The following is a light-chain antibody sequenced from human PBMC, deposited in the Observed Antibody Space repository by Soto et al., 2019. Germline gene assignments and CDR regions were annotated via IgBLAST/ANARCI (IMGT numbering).Light chain of an antibody. CDR1: KSAIGSSDF. Sequence: QSALIQPPSVSGSPGQSVTIACTGAKSAIGSSDFVSYYQHHPGTVPKPMIYHVSSLASRVPDRFSGSKSGSWASKTISGLQAADEAAYSWFSFTRSAPEGVSGGGTKLTVL. V-gene: IGLV2-18*02. CDR3: FSFTRSAPEGV. J-gene: IGLJ3*02. CDR2: HVS.